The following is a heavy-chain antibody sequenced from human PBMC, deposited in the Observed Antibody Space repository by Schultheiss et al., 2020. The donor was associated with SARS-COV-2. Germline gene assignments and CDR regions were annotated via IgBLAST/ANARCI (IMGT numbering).Heavy chain of an antibody. Sequence: GGSLRLSCAASGFTFDDYAMHWVRQAPGKGLEWVSLISCDGGSTYYADSVKGRFTISRDNSKNSLYLQMNSLRAEDTALYYCAKGDYVGNYSDAFDVWGQGTMVTVSS. V-gene: IGHV3-43D*04. CDR2: ISCDGGST. CDR3: AKGDYVGNYSDAFDV. D-gene: IGHD4-23*01. J-gene: IGHJ3*01. CDR1: GFTFDDYA.